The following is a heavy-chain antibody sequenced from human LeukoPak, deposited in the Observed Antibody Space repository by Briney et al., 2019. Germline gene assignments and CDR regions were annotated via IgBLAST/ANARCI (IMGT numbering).Heavy chain of an antibody. CDR1: GFTFSTST. Sequence: GGSLRLSCTASGFTFSTSTMNWVRQAPGKGLQWVSGISGDGAGRSYADSVKGRFSISRDNPKNTLFLQMNSLRAEDTALYYCMKGDRFSGWQVWGLGTLVAVSS. V-gene: IGHV3-23*01. CDR2: ISGDGAGR. CDR3: MKGDRFSGWQV. D-gene: IGHD6-19*01. J-gene: IGHJ4*02.